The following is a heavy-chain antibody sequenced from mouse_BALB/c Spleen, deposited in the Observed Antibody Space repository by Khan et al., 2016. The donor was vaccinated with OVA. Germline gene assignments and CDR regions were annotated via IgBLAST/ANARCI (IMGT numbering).Heavy chain of an antibody. Sequence: QVQLKESGPGLVAPSQNLSITCTVSGFSLSDYGVSWIRQPPGKGLEWLGVIWGGGSTYYNSALKSRLSISKDNSKGQVFLKMSSLQSDDTAMFYGAKGIWSYYYTLDYWGQGTSVTVPS. J-gene: IGHJ4*01. CDR1: GFSLSDYG. CDR3: AKGIWSYYYTLDY. CDR2: IWGGGST. V-gene: IGHV2-6-5*01.